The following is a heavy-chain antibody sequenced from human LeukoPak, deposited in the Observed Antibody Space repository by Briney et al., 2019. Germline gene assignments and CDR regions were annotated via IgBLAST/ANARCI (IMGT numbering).Heavy chain of an antibody. Sequence: GGSLRLSCAASGFTFSSYAMSWVRRAPGKGLEWVSAISGSGGSTYYADSVKGRFTISRDNSKNTLYLQMNSLRAEDTAVYYCAKDNGHNWNDGVDYWGQGTLVTVSS. CDR2: ISGSGGST. V-gene: IGHV3-23*01. CDR1: GFTFSSYA. D-gene: IGHD1-1*01. J-gene: IGHJ4*02. CDR3: AKDNGHNWNDGVDY.